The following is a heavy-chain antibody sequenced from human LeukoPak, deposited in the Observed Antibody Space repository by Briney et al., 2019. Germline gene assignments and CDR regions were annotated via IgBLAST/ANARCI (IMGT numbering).Heavy chain of an antibody. CDR2: MNQDGSGK. CDR3: ARDNDRKDDS. CDR1: GFTFSNYW. D-gene: IGHD3-16*01. J-gene: IGHJ5*02. Sequence: GGSLRLSCAASGFTFSNYWMTWVRQAPGKGLEWVANMNQDGSGKYYVDSAKGRFAISRDNAKNSLYLQMNSLRAEDTAVYYCARDNDRKDDSWGQGTLVTVSS. V-gene: IGHV3-7*01.